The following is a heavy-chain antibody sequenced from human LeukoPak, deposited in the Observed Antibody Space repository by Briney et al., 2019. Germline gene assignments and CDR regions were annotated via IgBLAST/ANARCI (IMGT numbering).Heavy chain of an antibody. CDR3: AKHGRMTTVVTPPLY. CDR2: ISGSGGST. V-gene: IGHV3-23*01. D-gene: IGHD4-23*01. CDR1: GFTFSSYA. Sequence: GGSLRLSCAASGFTFSSYAMSWVRQAPGKGLEWVSAISGSGGSTYYADSVKGRFTISRDNSKNALYLQMNSLRAEDTAVYYCAKHGRMTTVVTPPLYWGQGTLVTVSS. J-gene: IGHJ4*02.